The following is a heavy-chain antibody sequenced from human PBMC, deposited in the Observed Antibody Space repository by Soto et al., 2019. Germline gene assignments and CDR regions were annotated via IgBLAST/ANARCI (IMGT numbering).Heavy chain of an antibody. Sequence: SVKVSCKASGGTFSSYAISWVRQAPGQGLEWMGGIIPIFGTANYAQKFQGRVTITADESTSTAYMELSSLRSEYTAVYYCESQYGSGSYYNLRTGASTLAVWGQGTTGTVSS. CDR1: GGTFSSYA. V-gene: IGHV1-69*13. CDR2: IIPIFGTA. CDR3: ESQYGSGSYYNLRTGASTLAV. J-gene: IGHJ6*02. D-gene: IGHD3-10*01.